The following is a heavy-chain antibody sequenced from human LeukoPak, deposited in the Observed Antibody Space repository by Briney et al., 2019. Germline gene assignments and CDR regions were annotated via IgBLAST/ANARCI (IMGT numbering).Heavy chain of an antibody. D-gene: IGHD3-10*01. J-gene: IGHJ4*02. CDR3: VSPLVRGD. CDR1: GFTFNRYA. CDR2: INSDGSTT. V-gene: IGHV3-74*01. Sequence: GGSLRLSCSASGFTFNRYAMHWVRQAPGKGLVWVSRINSDGSTTSYADSVKGRFTISRDNAKNTLYLQMNSLRAEDTAVYYCVSPLVRGDWGQGTLVTVSS.